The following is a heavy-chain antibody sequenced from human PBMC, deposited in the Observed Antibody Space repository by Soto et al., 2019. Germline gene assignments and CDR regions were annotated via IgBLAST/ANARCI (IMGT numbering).Heavy chain of an antibody. CDR3: AKSGTTYYNKSGYSV. D-gene: IGHD3-22*01. CDR2: IYPGDSDT. J-gene: IGHJ4*02. Sequence: GESLKISCTGSGYSFSTYWIAWVRQMPGKGLEWMGIIYPGDSDTRYSPSFEGHVTISFDLSINTAYLQWSSLKASDTATYFCAKSGTTYYNKSGYSVWGQGTLVTVSS. CDR1: GYSFSTYW. V-gene: IGHV5-51*01.